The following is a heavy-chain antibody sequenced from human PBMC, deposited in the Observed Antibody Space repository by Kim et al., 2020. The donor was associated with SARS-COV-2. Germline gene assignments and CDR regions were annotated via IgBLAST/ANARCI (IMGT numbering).Heavy chain of an antibody. D-gene: IGHD5-12*01. V-gene: IGHV3-7*01. CDR2: IKEDGSET. Sequence: GGSLRLSCAASGFTFSTTWMSWVRQTPGKGLEWLANIKEDGSETYHVDSVRGRFTISRDNAENSLYLQMNSLTADDTAVYYCARDTLGYSNDYFGQGTLGTVSS. J-gene: IGHJ4*02. CDR3: ARDTLGYSNDY. CDR1: GFTFSTTW.